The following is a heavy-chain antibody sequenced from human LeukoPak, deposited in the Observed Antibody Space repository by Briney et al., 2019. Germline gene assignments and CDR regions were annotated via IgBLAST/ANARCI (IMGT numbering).Heavy chain of an antibody. J-gene: IGHJ4*02. CDR1: GFTFSDYY. V-gene: IGHV3-11*04. CDR3: ARDRGSTAVVRGVNHC. CDR2: ISSSGSTI. Sequence: GGSLRLSCAASGFTFSDYYMSWIRQAPGKGLEWVPYISSSGSTIYYADSVKGRFTISRDNAENSLYLQMSSLRAEDTAVYYCARDRGSTAVVRGVNHCWGQGTLVTVSS. D-gene: IGHD3-10*01.